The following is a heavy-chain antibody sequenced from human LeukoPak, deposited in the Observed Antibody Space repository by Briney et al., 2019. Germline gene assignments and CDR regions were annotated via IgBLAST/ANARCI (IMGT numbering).Heavy chain of an antibody. CDR2: INHSGST. D-gene: IGHD6-13*01. Sequence: SETLSLTCAVYGGSFSGYYWSWIRQPPGKGLEWIGEINHSGSTNYNPSLKSRVTISVDTSKNQFSLKLSSATAADTAVYYCARAPIFIAAAPDYWGQGTLVTVSS. CDR3: ARAPIFIAAAPDY. J-gene: IGHJ4*02. CDR1: GGSFSGYY. V-gene: IGHV4-34*01.